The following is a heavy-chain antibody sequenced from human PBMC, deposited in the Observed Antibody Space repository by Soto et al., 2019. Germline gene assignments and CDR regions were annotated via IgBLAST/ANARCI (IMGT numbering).Heavy chain of an antibody. CDR3: ARGGDYDILTGYSPYYFDY. J-gene: IGHJ4*02. CDR1: GGSSISGDYY. Sequence: SETLSLTCTVSGGSSISGDYYWSWIRQPPGKGLEWIGYIYYSGSTYYNPSLKSRVTISVDTSKNQFSLKLSSVTAADTAVYYCARGGDYDILTGYSPYYFDYWGQGTLVTVSS. D-gene: IGHD3-9*01. V-gene: IGHV4-30-4*01. CDR2: IYYSGST.